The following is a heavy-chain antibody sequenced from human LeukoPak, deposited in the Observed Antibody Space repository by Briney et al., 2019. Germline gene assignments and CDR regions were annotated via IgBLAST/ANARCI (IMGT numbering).Heavy chain of an antibody. V-gene: IGHV3-11*04. D-gene: IGHD1-26*01. CDR2: ISSSGSTI. J-gene: IGHJ3*02. Sequence: PGGSLRLSCAASGFTFSDYYMSWIRQAPGKGLEWVSYISSSGSTIYYADSVKGRFTISRDNAKNSLYLQMNSLRAEDTAVYYCARGETSGPHDAFDIWGQGTMVTVSS. CDR3: ARGETSGPHDAFDI. CDR1: GFTFSDYY.